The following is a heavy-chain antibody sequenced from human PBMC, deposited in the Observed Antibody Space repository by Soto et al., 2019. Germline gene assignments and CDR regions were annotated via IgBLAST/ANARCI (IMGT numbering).Heavy chain of an antibody. CDR2: IWHDGSQK. Sequence: QVQLVESGGGVVQPERSLRLSCVATGLTFSNYGIHWVRQAPGRGLEWGAVIWHDGSQKYSADSVRGRFTISRDNSKKTVYLQMNSLRVEDTAVYYCEGRDDPFHVWGQGTMVTVSS. V-gene: IGHV3-33*01. CDR3: EGRDDPFHV. CDR1: GLTFSNYG. J-gene: IGHJ3*01.